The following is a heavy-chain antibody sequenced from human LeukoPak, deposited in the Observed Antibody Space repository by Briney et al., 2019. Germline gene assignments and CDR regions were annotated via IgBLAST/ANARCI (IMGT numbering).Heavy chain of an antibody. Sequence: EWMGWISAYNGNTNYAQKLQGRVTMTTDTSTSTAYMELRSLRSDDTAVYYCAREYSGSYNIWGQGTMVTVSS. CDR3: AREYSGSYNI. V-gene: IGHV1-18*01. D-gene: IGHD1-26*01. J-gene: IGHJ3*02. CDR2: ISAYNGNT.